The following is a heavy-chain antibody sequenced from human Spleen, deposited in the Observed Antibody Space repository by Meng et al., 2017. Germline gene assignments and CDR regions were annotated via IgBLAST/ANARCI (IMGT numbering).Heavy chain of an antibody. J-gene: IGHJ4*02. V-gene: IGHV1-18*01. CDR2: ISAYNGNT. CDR3: ARDQTGATLFDY. Sequence: QVQLGQSGAEVKKPGVSVKVSCKASGYTFTSYGISWVRQAPGQGLEWMGWISAYNGNTNYAQKLQGRVTMTTDTSTSTAYMELSSLRSEDTAVYYCARDQTGATLFDYWGQGTLVTVSS. CDR1: GYTFTSYG. D-gene: IGHD7-27*01.